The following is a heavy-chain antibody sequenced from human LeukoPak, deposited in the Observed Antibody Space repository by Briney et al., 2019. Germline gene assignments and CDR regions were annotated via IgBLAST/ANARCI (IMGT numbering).Heavy chain of an antibody. J-gene: IGHJ1*01. CDR3: ASGTTRKYFQH. Sequence: GGSLRLSCAASGFTFSSYWMSWVRQAPGKGLEWVANIKEDGSEKHYVDSVKGRFTISRDNAKNSLYLQMNSLRAEDTAVYYCASGTTRKYFQHWGQGTLVTVSS. V-gene: IGHV3-7*01. D-gene: IGHD2/OR15-2a*01. CDR1: GFTFSSYW. CDR2: IKEDGSEK.